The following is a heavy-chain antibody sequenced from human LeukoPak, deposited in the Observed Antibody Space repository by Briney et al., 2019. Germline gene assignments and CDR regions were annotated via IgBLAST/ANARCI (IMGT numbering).Heavy chain of an antibody. J-gene: IGHJ3*02. Sequence: SQTLSLTCTVSGGSISSGGYYWSWIRQHPGKGLEWIGYIYYSGSTNYNPSLKSRVTISVDTSKNQFSLKLSSVTAADTAVYYCARFRRVATIVAFDIWGQGTMVTVSS. CDR2: IYYSGST. CDR1: GGSISSGGYY. CDR3: ARFRRVATIVAFDI. V-gene: IGHV4-61*08. D-gene: IGHD5-24*01.